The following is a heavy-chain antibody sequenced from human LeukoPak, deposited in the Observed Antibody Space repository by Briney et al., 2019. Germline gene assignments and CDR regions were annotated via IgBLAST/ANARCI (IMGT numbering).Heavy chain of an antibody. D-gene: IGHD4-17*01. J-gene: IGHJ6*03. CDR3: ARDRNDYGDYGVAFYYYYYMDV. V-gene: IGHV3-7*01. CDR1: GFTFSSYW. CDR2: IKKDGSEK. Sequence: GGSLRLSCAASGFTFSSYWMSWVRQAPGKGLEWVANIKKDGSEKYYVDSVKGRFTISRDNAKNSLYLQMNSLRAEDTAVYYCARDRNDYGDYGVAFYYYYYMDVWGKGTTVTVSS.